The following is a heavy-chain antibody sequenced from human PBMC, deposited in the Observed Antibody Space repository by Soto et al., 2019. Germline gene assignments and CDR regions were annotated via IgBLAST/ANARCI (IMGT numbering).Heavy chain of an antibody. D-gene: IGHD4-4*01. CDR1: GYTFTSYA. J-gene: IGHJ5*02. Sequence: ASVKVSCKASGYTFTSYAMHWVRQAPGQRLEWMGWINAGNGNTKYSQKFQGRVTITRDTSASTAYMELSSLRSEDTAVYYCARPMTTVTTWWFDPWGQGTLVTAPQ. CDR3: ARPMTTVTTWWFDP. V-gene: IGHV1-3*01. CDR2: INAGNGNT.